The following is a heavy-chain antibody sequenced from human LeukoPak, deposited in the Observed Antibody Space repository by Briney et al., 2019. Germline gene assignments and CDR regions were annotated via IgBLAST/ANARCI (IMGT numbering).Heavy chain of an antibody. CDR1: GYTFTSYY. CDR2: INPSGGST. CDR3: ARNVRGVIYYYYMDV. J-gene: IGHJ6*03. V-gene: IGHV1-46*01. Sequence: ASVKVSCKASGYTFTSYYMHWVRQAPGQGLEWMGIINPSGGSTSYAQKFQGRVTMTRDMSTSTAYMELSRLRSDDTAVYYCARNVRGVIYYYYMDVWGKGTTVTISS. D-gene: IGHD3-10*02.